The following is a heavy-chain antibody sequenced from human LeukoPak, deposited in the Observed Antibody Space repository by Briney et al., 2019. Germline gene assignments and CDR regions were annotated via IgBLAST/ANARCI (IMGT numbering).Heavy chain of an antibody. CDR2: IKQDGTEK. J-gene: IGHJ4*02. Sequence: GGSLRLSCAASGFTFSGYWMSWLRQAPGKGLEWVANIKQDGTEKYYVDSVKGRFIISRDNAKNSLYLQMNGLRAEDTAVYYCARDGSGWSVYWGQGTLVTVSS. CDR1: GFTFSGYW. D-gene: IGHD6-19*01. CDR3: ARDGSGWSVY. V-gene: IGHV3-7*01.